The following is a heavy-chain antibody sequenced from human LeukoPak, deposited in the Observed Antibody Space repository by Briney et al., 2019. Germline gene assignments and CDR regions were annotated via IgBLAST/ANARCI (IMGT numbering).Heavy chain of an antibody. V-gene: IGHV6-1*01. CDR2: TYYRSKWYN. D-gene: IGHD1-1*01. J-gene: IGHJ3*02. CDR1: GDSVSSNSAA. Sequence: SETLSLTCTISGDSVSSNSAAWSWIRQSPSRGLGWLGRTYYRSKWYNDYAVSVKSRITFNADTSENQFALHLNSVTPQDTAVYYCTRDLATDPDAFDIWGQGTMVTVSS. CDR3: TRDLATDPDAFDI.